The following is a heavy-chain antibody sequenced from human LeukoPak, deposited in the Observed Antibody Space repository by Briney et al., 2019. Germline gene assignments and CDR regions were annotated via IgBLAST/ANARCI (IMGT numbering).Heavy chain of an antibody. D-gene: IGHD6-13*01. CDR2: ISSSGSTI. Sequence: GGSLRLSCAASGFTFSDYYMSWIRQAPGKGLEWVSYISSSGSTIYYADSVKGRFTISRDNAKNSLYLQMNSLRAEDTAVYYCARAGDSSSWYDAYYSYGMDVWGQGTTVTVSS. CDR3: ARAGDSSSWYDAYYSYGMDV. V-gene: IGHV3-11*01. CDR1: GFTFSDYY. J-gene: IGHJ6*02.